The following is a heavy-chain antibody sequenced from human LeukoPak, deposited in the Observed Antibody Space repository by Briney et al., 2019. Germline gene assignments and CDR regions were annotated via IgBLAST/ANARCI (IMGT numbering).Heavy chain of an antibody. V-gene: IGHV4-4*07. D-gene: IGHD3-22*01. CDR2: IYTSGST. CDR3: ARDTYYYDSSGYTQFDY. Sequence: TSETLSLTCTVSGGSISSYYWSWIRQPPGKGLEWIGRIYTSGSTNYNPSLKSRVTMSVDTSKNQFSLKLSSVTAADTAVYYCARDTYYYDSSGYTQFDYWGQGTLVTVSS. J-gene: IGHJ4*02. CDR1: GGSISSYY.